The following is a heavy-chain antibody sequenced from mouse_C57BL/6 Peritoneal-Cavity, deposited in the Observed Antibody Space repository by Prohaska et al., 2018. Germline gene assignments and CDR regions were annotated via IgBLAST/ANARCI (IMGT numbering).Heavy chain of an antibody. V-gene: IGHV4-1*01. Sequence: DVNLLQSGGVLVQPGGSLKLSCSASGIDFSRYWMSWVRRAPGKGLEWIGEINPDSRTINYAPSLKDKFIISRDNAKNTLYLQMSKVRAEDTALYYGARLLGDYWGQGTSGTVSS. J-gene: IGHJ4*01. CDR1: GIDFSRYW. CDR2: INPDSRTI. CDR3: ARLLGDY.